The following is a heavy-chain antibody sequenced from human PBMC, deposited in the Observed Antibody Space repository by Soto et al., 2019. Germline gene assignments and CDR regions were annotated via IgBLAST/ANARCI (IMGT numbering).Heavy chain of an antibody. J-gene: IGHJ4*02. Sequence: PGGSLRLSCSASGFTFSSYAMHWVRQAPGKGLEYVSAISSNGGSTYYADSVKGRFTISRDNSKNTLYLQMSSLRAEDTAVYYCVKDYNGYDSSGYYYFDYWGQGTQVTLAS. CDR1: GFTFSSYA. D-gene: IGHD3-22*01. V-gene: IGHV3-64D*08. CDR2: ISSNGGST. CDR3: VKDYNGYDSSGYYYFDY.